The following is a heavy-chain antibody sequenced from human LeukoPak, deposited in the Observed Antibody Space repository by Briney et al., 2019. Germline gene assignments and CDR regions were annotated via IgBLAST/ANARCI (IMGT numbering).Heavy chain of an antibody. CDR1: GFTFSSYA. V-gene: IGHV3-23*01. CDR2: ISGSGGST. CDR3: AKSSMVRGVIPPPLYFDY. D-gene: IGHD3-10*01. Sequence: GSLRLSCAASGFTFSSYAMSWVRQAPGKGLEWVSAISGSGGSTYYADSVKGRFTISRDNSKNTLYLQMNSLRAEDTAVYYCAKSSMVRGVIPPPLYFDYWGQGTLVTVSP. J-gene: IGHJ4*02.